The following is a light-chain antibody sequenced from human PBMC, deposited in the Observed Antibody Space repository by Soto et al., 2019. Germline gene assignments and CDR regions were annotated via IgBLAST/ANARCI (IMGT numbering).Light chain of an antibody. J-gene: IGLJ2*01. CDR3: QTWGTGTHVV. V-gene: IGLV4-69*01. CDR2: VNTDGSH. Sequence: QSVLTQSPSASASLGASVKLTCTLSSGHSNFAIAWLQQQPDRGPRYLMKVNTDGSHDKGYGIPDRFSGSTSGTERYLTISSLQSEYEADYYCQTWGTGTHVVFGGGTKLTVL. CDR1: SGHSNFA.